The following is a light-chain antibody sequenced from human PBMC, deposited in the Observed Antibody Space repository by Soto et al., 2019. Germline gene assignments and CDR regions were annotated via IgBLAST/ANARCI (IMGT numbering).Light chain of an antibody. CDR3: QQYNQWSPIT. CDR1: QSVGTN. CDR2: GAS. V-gene: IGKV3-15*01. J-gene: IGKJ5*01. Sequence: EIVMTQSPGTLSALPGQSATLPCRASQSVGTNLAWYQQKPGQAHRLLIYGASTRATGIPVRFSGSGSGTEFTLTISSLQSDDFAVYYCQQYNQWSPITFGQGTRLE.